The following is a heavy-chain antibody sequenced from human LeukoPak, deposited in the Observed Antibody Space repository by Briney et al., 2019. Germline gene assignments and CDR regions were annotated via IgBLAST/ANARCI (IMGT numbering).Heavy chain of an antibody. V-gene: IGHV3-48*03. CDR2: ISSSGSTI. D-gene: IGHD2-15*01. CDR1: GFTFSSYE. J-gene: IGHJ4*02. CDR3: EIGLRVVVASPFDY. Sequence: GWSLTLSCAPSGFTFSSYEMNWVRQAPGKGLEGVSYISSSGSTIYYADSVKGRFTISRNNAKNSLYLQMNSLRVEDTAVYYCEIGLRVVVASPFDYWGQGTLVTVSS.